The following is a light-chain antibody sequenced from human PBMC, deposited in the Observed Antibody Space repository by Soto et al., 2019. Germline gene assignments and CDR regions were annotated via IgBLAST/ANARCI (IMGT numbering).Light chain of an antibody. J-gene: IGLJ2*01. V-gene: IGLV2-8*01. CDR1: SSDVGAYNY. CDR2: EVS. Sequence: SALTQPPSASGSPGQSVTISCTGTSSDVGAYNYVSWYQQHPGKAPKLMIYEVSKRPSGVPDRFSGSKSGNTASLTVSGLEAEDEADYYCSSHAGSRVFGGGTKLTVL. CDR3: SSHAGSRV.